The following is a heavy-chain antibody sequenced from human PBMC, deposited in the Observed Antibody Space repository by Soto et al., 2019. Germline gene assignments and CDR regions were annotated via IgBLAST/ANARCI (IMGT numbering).Heavy chain of an antibody. CDR2: MSHSGGT. CDR3: ARVERGTVTTVVDAFDI. V-gene: IGHV4-61*01. D-gene: IGHD1-1*01. J-gene: IGHJ3*02. Sequence: SETLSLTCAVYGGFVSSGSYYRSWIRQPPGKGLEWIGEMSHSGGTHFNPSLKSRVTISVDTSKNQFSLKMSSVTAADTALYYCARVERGTVTTVVDAFDIWGPGTMVTVSS. CDR1: GGFVSSGSYY.